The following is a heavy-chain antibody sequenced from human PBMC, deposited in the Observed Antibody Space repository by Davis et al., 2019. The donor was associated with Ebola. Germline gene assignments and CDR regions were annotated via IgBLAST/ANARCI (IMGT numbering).Heavy chain of an antibody. V-gene: IGHV3-7*01. J-gene: IGHJ3*02. CDR2: IKQDGSEK. Sequence: GESLKISCAASGFTFSSYWMSWVRQAPGKGLEWVANIKQDGSEKYYVDSVKGRFTISRDNAKNSLYLQMNSLRAEDTAVYYCARGGYYDSSGYSHAPFDIWGQGTMVTVSS. CDR1: GFTFSSYW. CDR3: ARGGYYDSSGYSHAPFDI. D-gene: IGHD3-22*01.